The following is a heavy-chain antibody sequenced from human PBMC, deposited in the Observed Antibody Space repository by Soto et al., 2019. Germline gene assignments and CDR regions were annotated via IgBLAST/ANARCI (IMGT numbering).Heavy chain of an antibody. D-gene: IGHD2-2*01. V-gene: IGHV1-3*04. CDR2: INTGKGNT. J-gene: IGHJ4*02. Sequence: ASVKVSCKASGYTFTNYAMHWVRQAPGQRLEWMGWINTGKGNTKYSQKFQGRVTITSDTSASTAYMDLSSLRSEDAAMYYCARAGDDCSAANCYVIDYWGQGTLVTVSS. CDR3: ARAGDDCSAANCYVIDY. CDR1: GYTFTNYA.